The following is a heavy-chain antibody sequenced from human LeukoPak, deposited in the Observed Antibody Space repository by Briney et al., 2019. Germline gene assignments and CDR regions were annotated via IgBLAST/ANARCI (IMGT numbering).Heavy chain of an antibody. Sequence: PSETLSLTCTVSGNSISSGYYWGWVRQPPGKGLEWIGSIYHSGSTYYNPSLKSRVTISVDTSKNQFSLKLSSVTAADTAVYYWARISTRFDPWGQGTLVTVSS. CDR3: ARISTRFDP. J-gene: IGHJ5*02. V-gene: IGHV4-38-2*02. D-gene: IGHD2-2*01. CDR2: IYHSGST. CDR1: GNSISSGYY.